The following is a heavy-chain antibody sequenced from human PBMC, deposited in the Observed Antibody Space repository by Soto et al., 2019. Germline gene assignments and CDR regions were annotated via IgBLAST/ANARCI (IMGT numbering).Heavy chain of an antibody. CDR3: ATYLPLVTTAHRGDF. J-gene: IGHJ4*02. CDR2: ISDRDYRT. V-gene: IGHV3-23*01. CDR1: GFTFSTYV. Sequence: EVQLLESGGGLVQPGGSLRLSCAASGFTFSTYVMTWVRQASGKGLEWVSAISDRDYRTFYADSVKGRFTISRDDSKNTLYLQMNSLRDEDTAVYYCATYLPLVTTAHRGDFWGQGTLVTVSS. D-gene: IGHD4-17*01.